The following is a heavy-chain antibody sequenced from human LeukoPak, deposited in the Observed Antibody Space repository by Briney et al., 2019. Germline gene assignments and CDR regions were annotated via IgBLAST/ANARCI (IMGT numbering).Heavy chain of an antibody. J-gene: IGHJ4*02. CDR3: ARLLIPDSDY. D-gene: IGHD2-2*02. CDR2: ISSNGGST. Sequence: GESLRLSCAASGFTFSNYAMHWLRQAPGKGLEYVSAISSNGGSTYYANSVKGRFTISRDNSKNTLYLQMGSLRAEDTAVYYCARLLIPDSDYWGQGTLVTVSS. CDR1: GFTFSNYA. V-gene: IGHV3-64*01.